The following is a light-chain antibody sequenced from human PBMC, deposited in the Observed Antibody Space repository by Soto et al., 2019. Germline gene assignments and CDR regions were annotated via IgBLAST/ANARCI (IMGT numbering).Light chain of an antibody. V-gene: IGKV3D-15*01. CDR3: HQYDYWPFT. J-gene: IGKJ4*01. CDR1: QSVSNK. CDR2: ATS. Sequence: EIVLTQSPATLSVSPGETVSLSCRASQSVSNKLAWFQQKPGQAPRLPMSATSTRATGIPARFSGSGSGTEFTLTVSSLQSEDFALYFCHQYDYWPFTFGGGTKVDMK.